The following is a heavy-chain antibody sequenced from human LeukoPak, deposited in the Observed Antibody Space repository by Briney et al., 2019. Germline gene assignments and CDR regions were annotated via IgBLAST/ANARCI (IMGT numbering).Heavy chain of an antibody. J-gene: IGHJ1*01. CDR1: GFTFSSYE. Sequence: PGGSLRPSCAASGFTFSSYEMNWVRQAPGKGLEWVSYISSSGSTIYYADSVKGRFTISRDNAKNSLYLQMNSLRAEDTAVYYCATGEVWLREYFQHWGQGTVVTVSS. CDR3: ATGEVWLREYFQH. CDR2: ISSSGSTI. V-gene: IGHV3-48*03. D-gene: IGHD3-22*01.